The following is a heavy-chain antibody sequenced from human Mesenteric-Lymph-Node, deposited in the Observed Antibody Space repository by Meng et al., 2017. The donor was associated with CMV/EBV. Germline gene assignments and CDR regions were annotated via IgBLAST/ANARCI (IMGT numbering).Heavy chain of an antibody. CDR1: GYTFTGYY. D-gene: IGHD3-10*01. CDR3: ASLGSGSYYNPDY. J-gene: IGHJ4*02. V-gene: IGHV1-2*06. Sequence: CKASGYTFTGYYLHWVRQAPGQGLEWMGRINPNSGGTDYAQKFQGRVTMTGDTSISTAYMELSRLTSDDTAVYYCASLGSGSYYNPDYWGQGTLVT. CDR2: INPNSGGT.